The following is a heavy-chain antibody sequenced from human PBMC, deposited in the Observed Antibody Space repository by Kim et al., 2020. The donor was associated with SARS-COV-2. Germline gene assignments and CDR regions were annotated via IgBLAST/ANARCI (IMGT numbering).Heavy chain of an antibody. CDR3: ARRGGYSGYGLPLPHGLDRLNYYYYGMDV. Sequence: SETLSLTCAVYGGSFSGYYWSWIRQPPGKGLEWIGEINHSGSTNYNPSLKSRVTISVDTSKNQFSLKLSSVTAADTAVYYCARRGGYSGYGLPLPHGLDRLNYYYYGMDVWGQGTTVTVSS. CDR2: INHSGST. D-gene: IGHD5-12*01. V-gene: IGHV4-34*01. J-gene: IGHJ6*02. CDR1: GGSFSGYY.